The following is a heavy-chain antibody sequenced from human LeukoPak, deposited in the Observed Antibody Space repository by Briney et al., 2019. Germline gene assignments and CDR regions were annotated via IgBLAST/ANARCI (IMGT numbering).Heavy chain of an antibody. CDR2: ISGSGGST. Sequence: PGGSLRLSCAASGFTFSSYAMSWVRQAPGKGLEWVSGISGSGGSTSYADSVKGRFTISRDNPKNTLFLQMNSLRVEDTAVYYCAKSLTDIVATIRSGADYWGQGTLVFASS. CDR3: AKSLTDIVATIRSGADY. D-gene: IGHD5-12*01. J-gene: IGHJ4*02. V-gene: IGHV3-23*01. CDR1: GFTFSSYA.